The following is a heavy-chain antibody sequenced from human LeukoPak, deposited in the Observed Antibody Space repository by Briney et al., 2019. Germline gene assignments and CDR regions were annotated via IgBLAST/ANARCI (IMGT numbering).Heavy chain of an antibody. J-gene: IGHJ4*02. D-gene: IGHD3-22*01. CDR3: ARDKDYYDSSGLDY. CDR1: GFTFSSYG. CDR2: IWYDGSNK. V-gene: IGHV3-33*01. Sequence: GGSLRLACAASGFTFSSYGMHWVRQAPGKGLEWVAVIWYDGSNKYYADSVKGRFTISRDNSKNTLYLQMNSLRAEDTAVYYCARDKDYYDSSGLDYWGQGTLVTVSS.